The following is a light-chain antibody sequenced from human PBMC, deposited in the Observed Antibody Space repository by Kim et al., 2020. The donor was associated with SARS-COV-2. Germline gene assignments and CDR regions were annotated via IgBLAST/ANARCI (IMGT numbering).Light chain of an antibody. CDR3: QQYNNWPPWT. V-gene: IGKV3-15*01. Sequence: EIVMTQSPATLSVSPGERATLSCRASQSVSSNLAWYQQKPGQAPRLLIYGASTRATGIPARFSGSGSGTEFTLTISSLQSEDFAVYYCQQYNNWPPWTFGQGTNVDIK. CDR2: GAS. CDR1: QSVSSN. J-gene: IGKJ1*01.